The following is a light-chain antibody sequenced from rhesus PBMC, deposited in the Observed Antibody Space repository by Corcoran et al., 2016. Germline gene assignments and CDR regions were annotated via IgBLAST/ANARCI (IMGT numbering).Light chain of an antibody. Sequence: QVILTQSPATLSLSLGERATLSCRASQSVSSYLAWYQQKPGQGPRPLIYGASSRATGIPDRSSGSGSGTDFTLTISSLGPEEVGVYHCYRHSSGWTFGQGTKGEI. CDR3: YRHSSGWT. CDR2: GAS. J-gene: IGKJ1*01. CDR1: QSVSSY. V-gene: IGKV3-10*01.